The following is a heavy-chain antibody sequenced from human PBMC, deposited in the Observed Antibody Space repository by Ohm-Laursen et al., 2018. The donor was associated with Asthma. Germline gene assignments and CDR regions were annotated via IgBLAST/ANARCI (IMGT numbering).Heavy chain of an antibody. CDR3: ARGDGYD. V-gene: IGHV4-31*03. Sequence: SETLSLTCTVSGGSVSSGSYYWSWVRQPPGKGLEWIGFIFYNGSTSYNPSLRSRVAISIDTSKNQFSLKLSSVTAADTAVYYCARGDGYDWGQGTLVTVSS. J-gene: IGHJ4*02. D-gene: IGHD5-24*01. CDR2: IFYNGST. CDR1: GGSVSSGSYY.